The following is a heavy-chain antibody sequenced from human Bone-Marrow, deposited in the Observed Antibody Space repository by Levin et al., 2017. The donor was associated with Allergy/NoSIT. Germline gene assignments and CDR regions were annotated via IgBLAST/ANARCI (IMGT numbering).Heavy chain of an antibody. CDR2: ISGAGGAA. Sequence: GGSLRLSCAGSGFTFSDYAMNWVRQAPGKGLEWLSAISGAGGAAYYADSLKGRFTISRNNSRNTVYLQMHSLTAEDTAVYYCAKDPTVTPYYMDVWGSGTTVTVSS. CDR1: GFTFSDYA. CDR3: AKDPTVTPYYMDV. J-gene: IGHJ6*03. D-gene: IGHD2-21*02. V-gene: IGHV3-23*01.